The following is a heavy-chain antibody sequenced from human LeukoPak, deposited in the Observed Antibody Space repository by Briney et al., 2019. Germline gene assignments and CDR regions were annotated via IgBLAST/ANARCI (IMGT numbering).Heavy chain of an antibody. J-gene: IGHJ4*02. V-gene: IGHV4-59*01. CDR2: LYYSVTTTYNPSLT. CDR1: GGSLSNYY. CDR3: ARSSGTRPGY. D-gene: IGHD3-10*01. Sequence: SETLSLTCTVSGGSLSNYYWNWIRQSPGKGLEWIGYLYYSVTTTYNPSLTSYNPSLKSRVIMSVDTSKNQFSLKLSSVTAADTAVYYCARSSGTRPGYWGQGSLVTVSS.